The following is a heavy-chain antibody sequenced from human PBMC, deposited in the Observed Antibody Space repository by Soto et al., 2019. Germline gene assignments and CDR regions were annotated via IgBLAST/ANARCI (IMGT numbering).Heavy chain of an antibody. CDR1: GYTFTDYG. V-gene: IGHV1-18*01. J-gene: IGHJ4*02. CDR3: ARISQSDFWCGYYYFFDY. D-gene: IGHD3-3*01. CDR2: ITAFNGNT. Sequence: QVHLVQSGAEVEKPGASVKVSCKASGYTFTDYGISWVRQAPGQGLQWMGWITAFNGNTKYAQQFQGRVTMTTDTSTSTAYMELRSLESDDTAVYYCARISQSDFWCGYYYFFDYWGQGTLVTVSS.